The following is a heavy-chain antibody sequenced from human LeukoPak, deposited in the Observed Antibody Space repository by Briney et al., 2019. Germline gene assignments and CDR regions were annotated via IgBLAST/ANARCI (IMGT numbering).Heavy chain of an antibody. CDR2: IYYSGST. V-gene: IGHV4-59*01. CDR1: GGSISSYY. J-gene: IGHJ5*02. Sequence: SETLSLTCTVSGGSISSYYWSWIRQPPGKGLEWIGYIYYSGSTNYNPSLKSRVTISVDTSKNQFSLKLSSVTAADTAVYYCARERRGETLVLGFDPWGQGTLVTVSS. CDR3: ARERRGETLVLGFDP. D-gene: IGHD6-6*01.